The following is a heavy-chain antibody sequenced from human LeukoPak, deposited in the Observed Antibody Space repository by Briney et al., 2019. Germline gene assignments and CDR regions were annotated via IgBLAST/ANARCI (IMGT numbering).Heavy chain of an antibody. CDR2: ISSSSSTI. D-gene: IGHD2-15*01. Sequence: PGGSLRLSCAASGFTFGSYSMNWVRQAPGKGLEWVSSISSSSSTIYYADSVKGRFTISRDNAKNSLYLQMNSLRAEDTAVYYCATDCSGGSCYPIFDYWGQGTLVTVSS. CDR1: GFTFGSYS. CDR3: ATDCSGGSCYPIFDY. V-gene: IGHV3-48*01. J-gene: IGHJ4*02.